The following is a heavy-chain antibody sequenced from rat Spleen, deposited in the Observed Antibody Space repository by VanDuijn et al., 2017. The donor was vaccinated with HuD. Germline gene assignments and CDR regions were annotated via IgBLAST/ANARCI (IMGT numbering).Heavy chain of an antibody. CDR3: ARSLPGYNAFAY. J-gene: IGHJ3*01. CDR1: GFSLSSYG. Sequence: QVQLKESGPGLVQPSQTLSLTCTVSGFSLSSYGVIWVRQPPGKGLEWMGVIWGNGNTNYSSPLKSRLSISRDTSKSQVFLKMNNLQTEDTAMYFCARSLPGYNAFAYWGQGTLVTVSS. D-gene: IGHD1-4*01. CDR2: IWGNGNT. V-gene: IGHV2S61*01.